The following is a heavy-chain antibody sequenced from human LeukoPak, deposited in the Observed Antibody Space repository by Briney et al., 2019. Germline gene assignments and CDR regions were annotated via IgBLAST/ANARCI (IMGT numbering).Heavy chain of an antibody. J-gene: IGHJ4*02. D-gene: IGHD3-9*01. V-gene: IGHV1-18*01. CDR1: VYIFPSYG. Sequence: GSVKVSCMASVYIFPSYGISWVRQAPGQGVEWMGWMCAYNGNTNYAQKLQGRVTMTTDTSTSTAYMELRSLRSDDTAVYYCARDDIVTGYYNGLGIDYWGQGTLVTVSS. CDR2: MCAYNGNT. CDR3: ARDDIVTGYYNGLGIDY.